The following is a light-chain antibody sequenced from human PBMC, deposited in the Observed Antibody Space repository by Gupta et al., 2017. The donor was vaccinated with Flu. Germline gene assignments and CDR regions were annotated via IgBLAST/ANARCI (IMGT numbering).Light chain of an antibody. V-gene: IGLV1-44*01. CDR1: SSNIGSNT. Sequence: QSVLSQPPSASVTPGQRFTISCSGSSSNIGSNTVNWYQQVPGTSPKLLIYGSNQRPSGVPDRFAGSKSGSSASLAISGLQSEDEADYYCAAWDDSLNGHYVFGTGTKVTVL. J-gene: IGLJ1*01. CDR2: GSN. CDR3: AAWDDSLNGHYV.